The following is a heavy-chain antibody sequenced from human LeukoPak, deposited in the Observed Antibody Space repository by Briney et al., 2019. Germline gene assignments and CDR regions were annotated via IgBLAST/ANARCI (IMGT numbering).Heavy chain of an antibody. CDR1: GFTFTKAL. CDR3: TTGDY. J-gene: IGHJ4*02. V-gene: IGHV3-15*01. Sequence: PGGSLRLSCTASGFTFTKALMSWVRQAPGKGLEWVGRIKSKTDGGTTDYAAPVKGRFTISRDDSKNTSYLQMNSLKIDDTAMYYCTTGDYWGQGTLVTVSS. CDR2: IKSKTDGGTT.